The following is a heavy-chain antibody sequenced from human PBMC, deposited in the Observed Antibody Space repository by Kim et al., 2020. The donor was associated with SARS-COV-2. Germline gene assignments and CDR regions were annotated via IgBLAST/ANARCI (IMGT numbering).Heavy chain of an antibody. CDR3: ARGRYDGNSRFSQYYFDY. Sequence: SQTLSLTCAISGDSVSSNSAAWNWIRQSPSRGLEWLGRTYYRSKWYNDYAVSVKSRITINPDTSKNQFSLQLNSVTPEDTAVYYCARGRYDGNSRFSQYYFDYWGQGTLVTVSS. J-gene: IGHJ4*02. D-gene: IGHD5-12*01. CDR2: TYYRSKWYN. CDR1: GDSVSSNSAA. V-gene: IGHV6-1*01.